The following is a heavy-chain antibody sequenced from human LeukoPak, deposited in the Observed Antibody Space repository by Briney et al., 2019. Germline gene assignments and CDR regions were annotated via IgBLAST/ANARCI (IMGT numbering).Heavy chain of an antibody. V-gene: IGHV3-23*01. D-gene: IGHD1-26*01. CDR1: GITVSSDY. CDR2: ISGSGGST. Sequence: GGSLRLSCAASGITVSSDYMSWVRQAPGKGLEWVSAISGSGGSTYYADSVKGRFTISRDNSKNTLYLQMNSLRAEDTAVYYCAKANPIVGATAHFDYWGQETLVTVSS. CDR3: AKANPIVGATAHFDY. J-gene: IGHJ4*02.